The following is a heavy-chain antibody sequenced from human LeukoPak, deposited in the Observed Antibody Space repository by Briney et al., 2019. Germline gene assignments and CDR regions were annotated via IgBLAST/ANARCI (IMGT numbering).Heavy chain of an antibody. CDR2: IYYSGST. D-gene: IGHD6-19*01. CDR1: GGSISSYY. CDR3: ARASVAGPEYFQH. J-gene: IGHJ1*01. Sequence: SETLSLTCTVSGGSISSYYWSWIRQPPGKGLEWIGYIYYSGSTNYNPSLKSRVTISVDTSKNQFSLKLSSVTAADTAVYYCARASVAGPEYFQHWGQGTLVTVSS. V-gene: IGHV4-59*01.